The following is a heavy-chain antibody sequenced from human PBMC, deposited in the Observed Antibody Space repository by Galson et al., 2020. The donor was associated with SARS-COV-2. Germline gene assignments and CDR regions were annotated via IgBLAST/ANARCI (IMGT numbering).Heavy chain of an antibody. J-gene: IGHJ4*02. D-gene: IGHD6-19*01. CDR2: ISSGASVM. Sequence: GESLKISCAASGFTVNSYEMNWVRQAPGKGLEWVAYISSGASVMYYADSVKGRFTISRDNAKNSLYLQMNSLRAEDTAVYYCARGHSSWRIYYWGQGTLVTVSS. CDR3: ARGHSSWRIYY. V-gene: IGHV3-48*03. CDR1: GFTVNSYE.